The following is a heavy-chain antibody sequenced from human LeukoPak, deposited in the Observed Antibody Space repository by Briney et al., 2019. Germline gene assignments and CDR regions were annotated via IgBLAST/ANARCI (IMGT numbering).Heavy chain of an antibody. CDR1: RFTFGSFD. Sequence: PGGSLRLSCAASRFTFGSFDMPWVRQAPDKGLEWVTFIRFDGSNKYYADSVKGRFTISRDNSKNTLYLQMSSLRPEDTAVYYCARQIGVSIDYWGQGTLVTVSS. V-gene: IGHV3-30*02. D-gene: IGHD5/OR15-5a*01. J-gene: IGHJ4*02. CDR2: IRFDGSNK. CDR3: ARQIGVSIDY.